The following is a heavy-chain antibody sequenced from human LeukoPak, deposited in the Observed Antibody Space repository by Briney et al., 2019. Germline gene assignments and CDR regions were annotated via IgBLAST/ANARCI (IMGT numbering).Heavy chain of an antibody. Sequence: GGSLRLSCTGSGFTFGDYVMSWVRQAPGKGLEWVAFIRSYTFGGTTEYAASVKGRFTISRDDSKSIAYLQMNSLKTEDTAVYYCTRAPSLIRGYSYGRYWGQGTLVTVSS. CDR3: TRAPSLIRGYSYGRY. J-gene: IGHJ4*02. CDR2: IRSYTFGGTT. V-gene: IGHV3-49*04. CDR1: GFTFGDYV. D-gene: IGHD5-18*01.